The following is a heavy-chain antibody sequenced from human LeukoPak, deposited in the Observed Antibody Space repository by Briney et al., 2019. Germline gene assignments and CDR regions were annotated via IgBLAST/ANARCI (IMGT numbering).Heavy chain of an antibody. Sequence: GESLKISCKGSGYSFTTYWIGWVRQMPGKGLEWMGIIYPGDSDTRYSPSFQGQVIISADKSISTAYLQWSSLKASDTAMYYCARVAKTGYSSPSDYFDYWGQGTLVTVSS. J-gene: IGHJ4*02. CDR2: IYPGDSDT. CDR3: ARVAKTGYSSPSDYFDY. CDR1: GYSFTTYW. V-gene: IGHV5-51*01. D-gene: IGHD6-6*01.